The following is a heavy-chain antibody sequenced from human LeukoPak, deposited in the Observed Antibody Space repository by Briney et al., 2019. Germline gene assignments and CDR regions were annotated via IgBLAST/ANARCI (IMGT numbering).Heavy chain of an antibody. V-gene: IGHV3-7*01. CDR2: IKQDGSEK. J-gene: IGHJ4*02. CDR3: ASESYYDSSGCDY. Sequence: PGGSLRLSCAASGFTFSSYWMSWVRQAPGKGLEWVANIKQDGSEKYYVDSVKGRFTISRDNAKNSLYLQMNSLRAEDTAVYYCASESYYDSSGCDYWGQGTLVTVSS. D-gene: IGHD3-22*01. CDR1: GFTFSSYW.